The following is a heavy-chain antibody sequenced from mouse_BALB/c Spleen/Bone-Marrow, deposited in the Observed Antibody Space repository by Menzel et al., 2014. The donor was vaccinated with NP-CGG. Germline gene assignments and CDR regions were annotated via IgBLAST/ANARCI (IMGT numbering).Heavy chain of an antibody. J-gene: IGHJ2*01. D-gene: IGHD1-2*01. V-gene: IGHV2-9*02. CDR3: ARGGEFITSAFDY. CDR2: IWAGGST. Sequence: VMLVESGPGLVAPSQSLSITCTVSGFSLTSSGVHWVRQPPGKGLERLGVIWAGGSTNYNSALMSRLSISKDNSKSQVFLKMNSLQTDDTAMYYCARGGEFITSAFDYWGQGTTLTVSS. CDR1: GFSLTSSG.